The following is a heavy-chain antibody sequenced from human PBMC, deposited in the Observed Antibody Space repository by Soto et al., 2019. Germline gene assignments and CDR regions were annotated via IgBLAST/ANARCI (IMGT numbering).Heavy chain of an antibody. V-gene: IGHV5-51*01. D-gene: IGHD2-2*01. CDR3: ARSDTSPPYYYHCYMDV. CDR1: GYSFTSYW. J-gene: IGHJ6*03. CDR2: IYPGDSDT. Sequence: RGESLKISCKGSGYSFTSYWIGWVRQMPGKGLEWMGIIYPGDSDTRYSPSFQGQVTISADKSTSTAYLQWSSLKASDTAMYYCARSDTSPPYYYHCYMDVWGKGTTVTVSS.